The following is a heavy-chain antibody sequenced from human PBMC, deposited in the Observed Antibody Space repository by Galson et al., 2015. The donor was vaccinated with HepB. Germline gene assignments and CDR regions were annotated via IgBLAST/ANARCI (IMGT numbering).Heavy chain of an antibody. J-gene: IGHJ4*02. CDR3: ARARYSSGWYVWDVGY. CDR2: TYYRSKWYN. CDR1: GDSVSSNSAA. Sequence: CAISGDSVSSNSAAWNWIRQSPSRGLEWLGRTYYRSKWYNDYAVSVKSRITINPDTSKNQLSLQLNSVTPEDTAVYYCARARYSSGWYVWDVGYWGQGTLVTVSS. V-gene: IGHV6-1*01. D-gene: IGHD6-19*01.